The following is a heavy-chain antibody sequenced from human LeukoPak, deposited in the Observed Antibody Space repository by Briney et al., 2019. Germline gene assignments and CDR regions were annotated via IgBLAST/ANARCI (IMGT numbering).Heavy chain of an antibody. CDR1: GGSITSSSYY. D-gene: IGHD6-13*01. V-gene: IGHV4-39*01. CDR2: IFYSGST. CDR3: AKQQLVRCFDY. Sequence: SETLSLTCTVSGGSITSSSYYWGWIRQPPGKGLEWIGSIFYSGSTYYNPSLKSRVTISVDTSKTQFSLKLSSVTAADAAVYYCAKQQLVRCFDYWGQGTLVTVSS. J-gene: IGHJ4*02.